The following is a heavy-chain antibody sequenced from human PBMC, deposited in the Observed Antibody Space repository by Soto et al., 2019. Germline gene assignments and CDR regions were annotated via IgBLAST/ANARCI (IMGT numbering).Heavy chain of an antibody. CDR1: GYTFTGYY. V-gene: IGHV1-2*04. J-gene: IGHJ6*01. CDR3: ARDGSALGDYCYGMDV. CDR2: INPNSGGT. Sequence: ASVKVSCKASGYTFTGYYMHWVRQAPGQGLEWMGWINPNSGGTNYAQKFQGWVTMTRDTSISTAYMELSRLRSDDTAVYYCARDGSALGDYCYGMDVWGQGTTVTVSS. D-gene: IGHD2-15*01.